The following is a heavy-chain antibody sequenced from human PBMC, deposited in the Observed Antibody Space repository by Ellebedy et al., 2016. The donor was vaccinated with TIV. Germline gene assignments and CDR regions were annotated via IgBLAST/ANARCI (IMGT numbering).Heavy chain of an antibody. D-gene: IGHD6-19*01. Sequence: SETLSLTCTVSGGSISNFYWSWIRQPPGKGLEWIGYIYYSGSTHYNPSPKSRVSISVDTSKNQFSLRLSSLTAADTAVYYCARQKAVAGTFIIDYWGQGTLVTVSS. J-gene: IGHJ4*02. V-gene: IGHV4-59*01. CDR1: GGSISNFY. CDR3: ARQKAVAGTFIIDY. CDR2: IYYSGST.